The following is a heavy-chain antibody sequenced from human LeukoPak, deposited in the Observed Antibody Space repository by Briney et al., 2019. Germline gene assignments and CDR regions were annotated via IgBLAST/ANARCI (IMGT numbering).Heavy chain of an antibody. D-gene: IGHD3-22*01. CDR1: GGSISSYY. CDR2: IYYSGST. Sequence: SETLSLTCTVSGGSISSYYWSWIRQPPGKGLEWIGYIYYSGSTNYNPSLKSRVTISVDTSKNQFSLKLSSVTAADTAVYYCARHSTHYYDSSETFDYWGQGTLVTVSS. V-gene: IGHV4-59*08. CDR3: ARHSTHYYDSSETFDY. J-gene: IGHJ4*02.